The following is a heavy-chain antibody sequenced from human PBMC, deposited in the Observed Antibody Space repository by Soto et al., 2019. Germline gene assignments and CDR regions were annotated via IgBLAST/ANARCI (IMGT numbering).Heavy chain of an antibody. Sequence: SETLSLTCTVSGGSITSFHWSWIRQPPGKGLEWIGYIYYSGSTNYNPSLKSRVTISVDTSKNQFSLKLSSVTAADTAVYYCARGGYSYVDYWGQGTLVNVSS. J-gene: IGHJ4*02. V-gene: IGHV4-59*08. CDR3: ARGGYSYVDY. CDR2: IYYSGST. CDR1: GGSITSFH. D-gene: IGHD5-18*01.